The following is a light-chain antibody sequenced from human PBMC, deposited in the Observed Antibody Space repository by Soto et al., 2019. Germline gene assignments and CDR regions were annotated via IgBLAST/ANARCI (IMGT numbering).Light chain of an antibody. CDR3: QQRSNPIT. CDR1: QSVGSN. V-gene: IGKV3-15*01. Sequence: EIVMTQSPVTLSVSPGGRATLSCRASQSVGSNLAWYQQKPGQAPRLLISGASTGATGVPATFSGSGSGTEFTLPIKSLQSEDFAIYYCQQRSNPITFGQGTRLEIK. J-gene: IGKJ5*01. CDR2: GAS.